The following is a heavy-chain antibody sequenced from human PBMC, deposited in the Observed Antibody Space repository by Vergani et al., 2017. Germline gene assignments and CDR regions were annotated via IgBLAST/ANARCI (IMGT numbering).Heavy chain of an antibody. CDR1: GFTFSSYA. J-gene: IGHJ4*02. CDR3: AKARRDYDSSGPG. CDR2: ISYDGSNK. Sequence: QVQLVESGGGVVQPGRSLRLSCAASGFTFSSYAMHWVRQAPGKGLEWVAVISYDGSNKYYADSVKGRFTISRDNSKNTLYLQMNSLRAEDTAVYYCAKARRDYDSSGPGWGQGTLVTVSS. D-gene: IGHD3-22*01. V-gene: IGHV3-30-3*01.